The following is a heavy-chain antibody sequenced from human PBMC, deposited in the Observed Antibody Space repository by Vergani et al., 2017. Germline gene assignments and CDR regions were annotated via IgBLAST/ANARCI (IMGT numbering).Heavy chain of an antibody. Sequence: VPVVESGGGLIQPGGSLRLSCAASGFTFSSYAMHWVRQAPGKGLGLVAVISYDGNNKYYADSVKGRFTISRDNSKNTLYLQMNSLRAEDTAVYYCARDYGIAVAGTGDYWGQGTLVTVSS. CDR1: GFTFSSYA. J-gene: IGHJ4*02. D-gene: IGHD6-19*01. CDR2: ISYDGNNK. V-gene: IGHV3-30*04. CDR3: ARDYGIAVAGTGDY.